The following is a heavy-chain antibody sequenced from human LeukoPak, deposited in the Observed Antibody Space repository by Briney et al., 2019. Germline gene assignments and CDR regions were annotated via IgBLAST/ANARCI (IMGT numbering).Heavy chain of an antibody. CDR2: IRYDGSNK. CDR3: AKDSRGIAAAGIFDY. J-gene: IGHJ4*02. V-gene: IGHV3-30*02. D-gene: IGHD6-13*01. CDR1: GFTFSSYR. Sequence: QSGGSLRLSCAASGFTFSSYRMSWVRQAPGKGLEWVAFIRYDGSNKYYADSVKGRFTISRDNSKNTLYLQMNSLRAEDTAVYYCAKDSRGIAAAGIFDYWGQGTLVTVSS.